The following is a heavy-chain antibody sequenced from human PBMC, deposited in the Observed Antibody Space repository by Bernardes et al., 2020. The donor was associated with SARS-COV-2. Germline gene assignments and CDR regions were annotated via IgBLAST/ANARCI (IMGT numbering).Heavy chain of an antibody. CDR2: INAGNGNT. CDR1: GYTFTSYA. Sequence: ASMKVSCKASGYTFTSYAMHWVRQAPGQRLEWMGWINAGNGNTKYSQKFQGRVTITRDTSASTAYMELSSLRSEDTAVYYCATRILSGAFDIWGQGTMVTVSS. CDR3: ATRILSGAFDI. V-gene: IGHV1-3*01. J-gene: IGHJ3*02. D-gene: IGHD2-15*01.